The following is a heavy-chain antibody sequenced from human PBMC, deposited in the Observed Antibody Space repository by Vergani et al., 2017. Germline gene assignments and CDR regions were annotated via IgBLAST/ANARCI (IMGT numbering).Heavy chain of an antibody. CDR3: VTAADTAVYYCARDQIVGATMTWPNWFDP. CDR2: INHSGST. D-gene: IGHD1-26*01. Sequence: QVQLQQWGAGLLKPSETLSLTCAVYGGSFSGYYWSWIRQPPGKGLEWIGKINHSGSTNYNPSLKSRVTISVDTSKNQFSLKVSSVTAADTAVYCSVTAADTAVYYCARDQIVGATMTWPNWFDPWGQGTLVTVSS. V-gene: IGHV4-34*01. J-gene: IGHJ5*02. CDR1: GGSFSGYY.